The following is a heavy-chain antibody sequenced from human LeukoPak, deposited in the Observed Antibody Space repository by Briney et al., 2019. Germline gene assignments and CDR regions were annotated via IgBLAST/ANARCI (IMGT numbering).Heavy chain of an antibody. V-gene: IGHV4-59*01. D-gene: IGHD6-19*01. Sequence: SETLSLTCTVSGGSISSYYWSWLRQPPGKGLEWVGYIYYSGSTNYNPSLKRRVTISVDTSKNQFSLKLSSVTAADTAVYYCARVISIERGWYYYYGMDVWGKGTTVTVSS. J-gene: IGHJ6*04. CDR2: IYYSGST. CDR1: GGSISSYY. CDR3: ARVISIERGWYYYYGMDV.